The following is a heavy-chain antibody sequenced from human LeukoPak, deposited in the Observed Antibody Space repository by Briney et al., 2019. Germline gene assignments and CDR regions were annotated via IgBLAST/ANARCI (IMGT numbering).Heavy chain of an antibody. CDR1: GGSISSYY. D-gene: IGHD2/OR15-2a*01. CDR2: INHSGST. CDR3: ASLGPVSGYFDY. V-gene: IGHV4-34*01. J-gene: IGHJ4*02. Sequence: KSSETLSLTCTVSGGSISSYYWSWIRQPPGKGLEWIGEINHSGSTNYNPSLKSRVTISVDTSKNQFSLKLSSVTAADTAVYYCASLGPVSGYFDYWGQGTLVTVSS.